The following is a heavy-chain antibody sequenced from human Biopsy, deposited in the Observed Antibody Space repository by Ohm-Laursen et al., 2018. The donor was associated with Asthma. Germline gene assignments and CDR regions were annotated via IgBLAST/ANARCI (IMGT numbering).Heavy chain of an antibody. Sequence: TLSLTCPVSGGSISSGDYSWSWIRQPPGKGLEWIGFISPSGNTYYSPSLKSRLTISVDRSKNQFSLRLSSVTAADTAMYYCARDYGDYVWRAFDIWGQGTRVTVSS. CDR3: ARDYGDYVWRAFDI. CDR2: ISPSGNT. J-gene: IGHJ3*02. CDR1: GGSISSGDYS. V-gene: IGHV4-30-2*01. D-gene: IGHD4-17*01.